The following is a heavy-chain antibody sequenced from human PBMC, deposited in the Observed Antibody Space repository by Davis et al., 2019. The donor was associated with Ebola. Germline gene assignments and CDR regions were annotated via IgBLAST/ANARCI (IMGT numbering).Heavy chain of an antibody. CDR2: LSWNSVIV. V-gene: IGHV3-9*01. CDR3: AKDIGRRSVAGTLDY. D-gene: IGHD6-19*01. CDR1: GFTFDESA. Sequence: PGGSLRLSCAAAGFTFDESAMHWVRQAPGKGLEWVSYLSWNSVIVAYADSVKGRFTISRDNAKNSLYLQMDGLRSEDTALYYCAKDIGRRSVAGTLDYWGRGSLVTVSS. J-gene: IGHJ4*02.